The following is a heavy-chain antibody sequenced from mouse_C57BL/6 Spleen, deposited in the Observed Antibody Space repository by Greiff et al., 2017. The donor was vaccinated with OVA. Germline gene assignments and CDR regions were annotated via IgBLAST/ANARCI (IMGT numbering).Heavy chain of an antibody. J-gene: IGHJ1*03. CDR1: GFTFSSYA. V-gene: IGHV5-4*03. CDR2: ISDGGSYT. D-gene: IGHD1-1*01. Sequence: EVMLVESGGGLVKPGGSLKLSCAASGFTFSSYAMSWVRQTPEKRLEWVATISDGGSYTYYPDNVKGRFTISRDNAKNNLYLQMSHLKTEDTAMYYCARAPPLRYYGSRYFDVWGTGTTVTVSS. CDR3: ARAPPLRYYGSRYFDV.